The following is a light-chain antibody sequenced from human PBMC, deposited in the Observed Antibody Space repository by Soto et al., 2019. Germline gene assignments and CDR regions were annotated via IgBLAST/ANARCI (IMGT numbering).Light chain of an antibody. V-gene: IGKV3-20*01. CDR3: QQYGSSPRT. J-gene: IGKJ4*01. Sequence: EIVLTQSPGTLSLSPGERATLSCRASQSVGSSYLAWYQQKAGQAPRLLIYGASSRATGIPDRFSGSGSGTDFTLTISRLEPEDFAVYYCQQYGSSPRTFGGGTKVEIK. CDR2: GAS. CDR1: QSVGSSY.